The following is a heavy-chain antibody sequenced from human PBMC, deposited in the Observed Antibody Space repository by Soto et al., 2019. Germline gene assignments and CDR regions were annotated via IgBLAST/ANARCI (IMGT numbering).Heavy chain of an antibody. J-gene: IGHJ3*02. V-gene: IGHV1-18*01. CDR1: GYTFTSYG. CDR2: ISAYNGNT. CDR3: ARDRIQLWSARVDDAFDI. Sequence: GASVKVSCKASGYTFTSYGISWVRQAPGQGLEWMGWISAYNGNTNYAQKLQGRVTMTTDTSTSTVYMELRSLRSDDTAVYYCARDRIQLWSARVDDAFDIWGQGTMVTVSS. D-gene: IGHD5-18*01.